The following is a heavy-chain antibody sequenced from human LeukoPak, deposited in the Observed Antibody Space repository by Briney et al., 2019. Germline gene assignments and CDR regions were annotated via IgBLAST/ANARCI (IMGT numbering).Heavy chain of an antibody. D-gene: IGHD6-19*01. Sequence: PGGSLRLSCAASGFTFSSYSMNWVRQAPGKGLEWISYVSSSSITTYYADSVKGRFTISRDNAKNSLYLQMNSLRDEDTAVYYCARDLDSETGVAVAYWGQGTLVTVSS. V-gene: IGHV3-48*02. CDR3: ARDLDSETGVAVAY. CDR2: VSSSSITT. J-gene: IGHJ4*02. CDR1: GFTFSSYS.